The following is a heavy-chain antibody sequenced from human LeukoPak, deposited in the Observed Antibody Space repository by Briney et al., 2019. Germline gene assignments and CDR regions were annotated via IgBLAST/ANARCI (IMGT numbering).Heavy chain of an antibody. CDR2: IYSGGRT. CDR3: AREGATTAFDY. Sequence: GGSLRLSCAASGFTVSSNYMSWVRQAPGKGLEWVSIIYSGGRTYYADSAKGRFTISRDIFKNTVYLQMNSLRAEDTAVYYCAREGATTAFDYWGQGTLVTVSS. V-gene: IGHV3-53*01. J-gene: IGHJ4*02. D-gene: IGHD1-26*01. CDR1: GFTVSSNY.